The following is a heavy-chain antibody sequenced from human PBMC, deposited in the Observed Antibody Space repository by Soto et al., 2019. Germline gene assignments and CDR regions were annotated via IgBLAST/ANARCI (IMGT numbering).Heavy chain of an antibody. CDR3: ASHSSSCLYYYYYGMDV. CDR1: GYTFTSYG. D-gene: IGHD6-13*01. Sequence: QVQLVQSGAEVKKPGASVKVSCKASGYTFTSYGISWVRQAPGQGLEWMGWISAYNGNTNYAQKLQGRVTMTTDTSTSTAYMELRSLRSDDTAVYYCASHSSSCLYYYYYGMDVWGQGTTVTVSS. CDR2: ISAYNGNT. J-gene: IGHJ6*02. V-gene: IGHV1-18*04.